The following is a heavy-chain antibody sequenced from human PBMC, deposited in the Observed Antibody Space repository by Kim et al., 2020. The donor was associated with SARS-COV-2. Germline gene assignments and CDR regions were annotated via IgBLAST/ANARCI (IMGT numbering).Heavy chain of an antibody. J-gene: IGHJ4*02. V-gene: IGHV1-46*01. CDR3: ARGRDQLPGFYFDY. Sequence: EQKFQGRVTMTRDTSTSTVYMEVSSRRSEDTAVYYCARGRDQLPGFYFDYWGQGTLVTVSS. D-gene: IGHD2-2*01.